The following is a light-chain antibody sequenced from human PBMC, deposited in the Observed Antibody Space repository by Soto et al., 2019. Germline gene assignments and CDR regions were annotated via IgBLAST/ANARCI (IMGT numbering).Light chain of an antibody. CDR3: QQYKVYPHT. CDR1: QSINGR. CDR2: DVS. V-gene: IGKV1-5*01. J-gene: IGKJ2*01. Sequence: DIQMTQSPSTLSASIGDRVTITCRASQSINGRLAWYQQKPGRPPKLLIYDVSVLKSGAPSRFSGSGSGTDFTLTISSLRPDDFATFYCQQYKVYPHTFGQGSRLDIQ.